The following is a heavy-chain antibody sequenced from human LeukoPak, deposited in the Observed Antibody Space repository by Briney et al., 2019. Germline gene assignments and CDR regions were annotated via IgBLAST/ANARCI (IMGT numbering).Heavy chain of an antibody. V-gene: IGHV3-66*01. Sequence: PGGSLRLSCAASGFTVSSNYMSWVRQTPGKGLEWVSVIYSGGSTYYAAPVRDRFTISRDDSKNTLFLQINSLKIEDTAVYYCATGNCGSGGSCHAFDIWGQGTMVTVSS. CDR1: GFTVSSNY. CDR3: ATGNCGSGGSCHAFDI. CDR2: IYSGGST. D-gene: IGHD2-15*01. J-gene: IGHJ3*02.